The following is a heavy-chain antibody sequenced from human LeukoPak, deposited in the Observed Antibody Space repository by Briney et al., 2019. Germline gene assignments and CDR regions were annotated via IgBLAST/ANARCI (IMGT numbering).Heavy chain of an antibody. J-gene: IGHJ4*02. V-gene: IGHV1-18*01. CDR3: ARGYYYDSSGPFDY. CDR2: ISAYNGYT. Sequence: AAVKVSCKASVGTFSSYGISWVGQAPGQGREWMGWISAYNGYTNYPQKLEGRVTMTTEKSTSTAYMQLRSLRSDDTAVYYCARGYYYDSSGPFDYWGQGTLVTVSS. D-gene: IGHD3-22*01. CDR1: VGTFSSYG.